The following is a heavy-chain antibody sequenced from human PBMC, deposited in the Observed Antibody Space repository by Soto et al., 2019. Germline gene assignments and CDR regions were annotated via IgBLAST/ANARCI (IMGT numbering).Heavy chain of an antibody. D-gene: IGHD3-3*01. CDR3: ARDQDYDFWSGYFRRRYNWFDP. J-gene: IGHJ5*02. Sequence: ASVKVSCKASGYTFTIYGISWVRQAPGQGLEWMGWISAYNGNTNYAQKLQGRVTMTTDTSTSTAYMELRSLRSDDTAVYYCARDQDYDFWSGYFRRRYNWFDPWGQGTLVTVSS. CDR2: ISAYNGNT. V-gene: IGHV1-18*01. CDR1: GYTFTIYG.